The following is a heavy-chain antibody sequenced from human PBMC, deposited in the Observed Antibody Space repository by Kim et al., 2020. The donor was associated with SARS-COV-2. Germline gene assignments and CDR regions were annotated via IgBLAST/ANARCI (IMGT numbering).Heavy chain of an antibody. V-gene: IGHV3-30*02. J-gene: IGHJ4*02. Sequence: ADSVKGRFTISRDNAKNTQYLQMNSLRAEDTAVYYCAKDGYEGGYTYFDYWGQGTLVTVSS. CDR3: AKDGYEGGYTYFDY. D-gene: IGHD3-16*02.